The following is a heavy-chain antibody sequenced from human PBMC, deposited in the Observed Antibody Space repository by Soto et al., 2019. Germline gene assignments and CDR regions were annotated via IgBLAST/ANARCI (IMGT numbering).Heavy chain of an antibody. J-gene: IGHJ6*02. CDR2: IIPILGIA. V-gene: IGHV1-69*02. Sequence: QVQLVQSGAEVKKPGSSVKVSCKASGGTFSSYTISWVRQAPGQGLEWMGRIIPILGIANYAQKFQGRVTTTADKSTSTAYMELSSLRSEDTAVYYCPRGVSDYYYYGMDVWGQGTTVTVSS. CDR1: GGTFSSYT. D-gene: IGHD2-8*01. CDR3: PRGVSDYYYYGMDV.